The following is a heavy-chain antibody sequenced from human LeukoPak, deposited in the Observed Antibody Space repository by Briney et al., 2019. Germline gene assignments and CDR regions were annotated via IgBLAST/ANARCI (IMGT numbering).Heavy chain of an antibody. CDR3: ARDLDWNYADY. CDR2: IYTGDGT. CDR1: GFTVNSTY. J-gene: IGHJ4*02. V-gene: IGHV3-53*01. Sequence: PGGSLRLSCAASGFTVNSTYMSWVRQAPGEGLEWVSVIYTGDGTYYADSVKGRFTISRDNSKNTVFLQMNSLRAEDTAVYYCARDLDWNYADYWGQGTLVTVSS. D-gene: IGHD1-7*01.